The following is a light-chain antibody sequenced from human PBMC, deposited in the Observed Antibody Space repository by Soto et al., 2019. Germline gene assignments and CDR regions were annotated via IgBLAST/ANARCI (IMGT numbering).Light chain of an antibody. V-gene: IGLV2-14*01. Sequence: QSALTQPASVSGSPGQSITISCTGTSSDVGGYNYVSWYQQHPGKAPKLMIYDVSNRPSGVSNRFSGSKSGNTASLTISGLQAEDEAEYYFSSYTSSSTRLYVFGTGTKVTVL. J-gene: IGLJ1*01. CDR2: DVS. CDR3: SSYTSSSTRLYV. CDR1: SSDVGGYNY.